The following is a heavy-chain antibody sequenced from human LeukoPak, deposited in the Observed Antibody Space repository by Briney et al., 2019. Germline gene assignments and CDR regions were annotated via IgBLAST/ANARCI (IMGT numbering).Heavy chain of an antibody. V-gene: IGHV3-11*01. D-gene: IGHD6-13*01. Sequence: SSSGSTIYYADSVKGRFTISRDNAKNSLYLQMNSLRAEDMALYYCAISSSSWFGFDYWGQGTLVTVSS. CDR2: SSSGSTI. J-gene: IGHJ4*02. CDR3: AISSSSWFGFDY.